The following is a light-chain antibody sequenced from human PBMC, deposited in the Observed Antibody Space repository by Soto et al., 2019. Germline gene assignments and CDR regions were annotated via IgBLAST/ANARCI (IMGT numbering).Light chain of an antibody. CDR3: AAWDDSLNGPGIYV. J-gene: IGLJ1*01. V-gene: IGLV1-44*01. CDR2: SNN. Sequence: QSVLTQPPSASGTPGQRVTISCSGSSSNIGSNTVNWYQQLPGTAPKLLFYSNNQRPSGVPDRFSGSKSGTSASLAISGLQSEDDADYFWAAWDDSLNGPGIYVFGTGTKVTVL. CDR1: SSNIGSNT.